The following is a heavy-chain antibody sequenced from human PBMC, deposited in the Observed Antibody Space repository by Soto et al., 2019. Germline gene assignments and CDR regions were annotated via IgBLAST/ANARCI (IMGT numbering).Heavy chain of an antibody. Sequence: QVQLVQSGPEVKKPGASVKVSCKTSGYTFTIRYGISWLRQAPGQGLEWMGWISPDNGRTENVRKLQGRVTLSTDRSPSTAYLDLRSLTSDDTAVYYCARGDPATYMSLPFDYWGQGTLVTVSS. CDR3: ARGDPATYMSLPFDY. V-gene: IGHV1-18*04. CDR1: GYTFTIRYG. D-gene: IGHD5-18*01. CDR2: ISPDNGRT. J-gene: IGHJ4*02.